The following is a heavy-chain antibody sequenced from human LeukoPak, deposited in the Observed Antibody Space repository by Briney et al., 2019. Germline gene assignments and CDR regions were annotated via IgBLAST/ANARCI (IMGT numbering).Heavy chain of an antibody. CDR1: GYTFTGYY. V-gene: IGHV1-2*04. CDR2: INPDSGGT. CDR3: ARGLLSGATVDY. Sequence: ASVKVSCKASGYTFTGYYMHWVRQAPGPGLEWMGWINPDSGGTNYAQKFQGWVTMTRDTSISTAYMELSRLRSDDTAVYYCARGLLSGATVDYWGQGTLVTVSS. D-gene: IGHD5-18*01. J-gene: IGHJ4*02.